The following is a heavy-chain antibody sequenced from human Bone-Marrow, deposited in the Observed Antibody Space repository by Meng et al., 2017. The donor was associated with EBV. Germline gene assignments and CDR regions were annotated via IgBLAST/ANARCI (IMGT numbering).Heavy chain of an antibody. D-gene: IGHD3-16*01. J-gene: IGHJ5*01. CDR2: ISRGGTSV. CDR1: GFTFSDYY. V-gene: IGHV3-11*01. Sequence: VELGGKLAKAGGSLRLSSPSAGFTFSDYYMSWIRQAPGKGLEWVSHISRGGTSVYYADSVKGRFTVSRDNAKNSLYLQMIGLSGDDTAVYFCVRGRMGYVTSWYNSWGQGTLVTVSS. CDR3: VRGRMGYVTSWYNS.